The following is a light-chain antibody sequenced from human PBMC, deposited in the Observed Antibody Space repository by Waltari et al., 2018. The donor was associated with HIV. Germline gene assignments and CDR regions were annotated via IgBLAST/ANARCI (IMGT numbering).Light chain of an antibody. CDR2: ENN. Sequence: VLTQPPSLSAAPGQKVTISCYGSDSDIGNNYVSWSQQLPETAPKLLMHENNKRPSGIPDRVSGAKSGTSATLASAGLQTGDEADYFCGTWDSNLSVVLFGGGTKLTVL. CDR1: DSDIGNNY. J-gene: IGLJ2*01. CDR3: GTWDSNLSVVL. V-gene: IGLV1-51*02.